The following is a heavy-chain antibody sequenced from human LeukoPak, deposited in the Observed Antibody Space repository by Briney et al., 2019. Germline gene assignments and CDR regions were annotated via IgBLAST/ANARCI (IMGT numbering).Heavy chain of an antibody. CDR3: ARDGYGSGSRIDY. CDR2: IYTSGTT. D-gene: IGHD3-10*01. J-gene: IGHJ4*02. Sequence: SETLSLTCTVSGDSISSYYWSWIRQPAGKGLEWIGRIYTSGTTNYNPSLKSRVTMSLDTSKNQFSLKLTSVTAADTAVYYCARDGYGSGSRIDYWGQGTLATVSS. CDR1: GDSISSYY. V-gene: IGHV4-4*07.